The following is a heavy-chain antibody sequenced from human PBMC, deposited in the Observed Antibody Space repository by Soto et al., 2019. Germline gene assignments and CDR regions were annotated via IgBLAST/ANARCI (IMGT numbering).Heavy chain of an antibody. D-gene: IGHD6-25*01. V-gene: IGHV1-46*03. CDR3: SRCGDYYYYYYMDV. CDR2: INPSGGST. Sequence: ASVKVYCKASGYTFTSYYLHWVRQAPGQRLEWMGIINPSGGSTSYAQKFQGRVTMTRDTSTSTVYMELSSLRSEDTAVYYRSRCGDYYYYYYMDVSGKGTTVPV. CDR1: GYTFTSYY. J-gene: IGHJ6*03.